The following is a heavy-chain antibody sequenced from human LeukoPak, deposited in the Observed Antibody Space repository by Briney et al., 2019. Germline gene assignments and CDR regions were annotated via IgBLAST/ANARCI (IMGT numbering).Heavy chain of an antibody. Sequence: PGGSLRLSCAASGFTFSSFGMSWVRQAPGKGLEWVSAITDSGGNTYYADSVKGRFTISRDSSKNTLYLQMNSLRAEDTAVYYCARLFGGVTTFDFWGQGALVTVSS. J-gene: IGHJ4*02. D-gene: IGHD1-1*01. CDR3: ARLFGGVTTFDF. CDR2: ITDSGGNT. CDR1: GFTFSSFG. V-gene: IGHV3-23*01.